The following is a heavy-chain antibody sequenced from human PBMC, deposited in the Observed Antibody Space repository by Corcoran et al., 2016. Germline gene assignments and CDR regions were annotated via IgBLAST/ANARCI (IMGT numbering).Heavy chain of an antibody. CDR1: GGSISSYY. D-gene: IGHD3-16*02. Sequence: QVQLQESGPGLVKPSETLSLTCTVSGGSISSYYWSWIRQPPGKGLEWIGYIYYSGSTNYSPSLKSRVTISVDTSKNQFSLKLSSVTAADTAVYYWARERGYVWGSHRLQGGMDVWGQGTTVTVSS. J-gene: IGHJ6*02. V-gene: IGHV4-59*01. CDR3: ARERGYVWGSHRLQGGMDV. CDR2: IYYSGST.